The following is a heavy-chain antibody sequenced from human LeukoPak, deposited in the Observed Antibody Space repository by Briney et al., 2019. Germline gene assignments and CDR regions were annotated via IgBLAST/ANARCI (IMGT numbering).Heavy chain of an antibody. CDR2: IKQDGSEK. CDR1: GFTFSSYA. CDR3: ARMDNEAASMDV. V-gene: IGHV3-7*03. Sequence: GGSLRLSCAASGFTFSSYAMSWVRQAPGKGLEWVANIKQDGSEKYYVDSVKGRFTISRDNAKNSLYLQMNSLRAEDTAVYYCARMDNEAASMDVWGQGTTVTVSS. D-gene: IGHD2-15*01. J-gene: IGHJ6*02.